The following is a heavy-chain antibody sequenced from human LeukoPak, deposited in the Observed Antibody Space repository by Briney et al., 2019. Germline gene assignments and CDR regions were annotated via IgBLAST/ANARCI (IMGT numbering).Heavy chain of an antibody. CDR3: ARDGMSCPDF. D-gene: IGHD2-15*01. CDR1: GYTFTSYG. Sequence: APVKVSCTASGYTFTSYGISSVRQAPGQGLEWMGWISGNGGTANYAQKLQGRVTMTTDTSTSTAYMELRSLTSDDTAVYYCARDGMSCPDFWGRGTLVTVSS. V-gene: IGHV1-18*01. CDR2: ISGNGGTA. J-gene: IGHJ4*02.